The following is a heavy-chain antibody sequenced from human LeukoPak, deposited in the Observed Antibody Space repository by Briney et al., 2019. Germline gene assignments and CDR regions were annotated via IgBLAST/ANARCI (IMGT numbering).Heavy chain of an antibody. V-gene: IGHV4-59*01. Sequence: SETLSLICTVSGGSISSYYWSWIRQPPGKGLEWIGYIYYSGSTNYNPSLKSRVTISVHTSKNQFSLKLSSVTAADTAVYYCARVYGSGNDYWGQGTLVTVSS. J-gene: IGHJ4*02. CDR3: ARVYGSGNDY. CDR1: GGSISSYY. D-gene: IGHD3-10*01. CDR2: IYYSGST.